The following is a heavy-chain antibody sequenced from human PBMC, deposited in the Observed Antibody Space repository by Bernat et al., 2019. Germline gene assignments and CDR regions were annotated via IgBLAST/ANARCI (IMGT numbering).Heavy chain of an antibody. CDR1: GGSISSSSYY. J-gene: IGHJ6*02. D-gene: IGHD3-3*01. V-gene: IGHV4-39*01. CDR3: ARQVSEYYDFWSGAYYGMDV. CDR2: IYYSGST. Sequence: QLQLQESGPGLVKPSETLSLTCTVSGGSISSSSYYWGWIRQPPGKGLEWIGSIYYSGSTYYNPSLKSRVTISVDTSKNQFSLKLSSVTAADTAVYYCARQVSEYYDFWSGAYYGMDVWGQGTTVTVSS.